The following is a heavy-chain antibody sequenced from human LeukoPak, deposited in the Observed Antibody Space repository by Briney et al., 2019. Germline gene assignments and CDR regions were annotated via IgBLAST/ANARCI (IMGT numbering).Heavy chain of an antibody. J-gene: IGHJ3*02. CDR3: ARARAVAADAFDI. CDR1: GFTFSSYA. Sequence: GGSLRLSCAASGFTFSSYAMHWVRQAPGKGLEWVAVISYDGSNKYYADSVKGRFTISRDNSKNTLYLQMNSLRAEDTAVYYCARARAVAADAFDIWGQGTMVTVSS. CDR2: ISYDGSNK. V-gene: IGHV3-30-3*01. D-gene: IGHD6-19*01.